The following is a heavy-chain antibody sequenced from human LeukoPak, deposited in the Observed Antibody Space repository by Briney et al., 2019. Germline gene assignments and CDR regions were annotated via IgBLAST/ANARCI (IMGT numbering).Heavy chain of an antibody. J-gene: IGHJ4*02. CDR3: ARFPALVVASPVGYFDY. D-gene: IGHD2-15*01. CDR1: GGSFSGYY. V-gene: IGHV4-34*01. CDR2: INHSGST. Sequence: PSETLSLTCAVYGGSFSGYYWSWIRQPPGKGLEWIGEINHSGSTNYNPSLKSRVTISVDTSKNQFSLKLSSVTAADTAVYYCARFPALVVASPVGYFDYWGQGTLVTVSS.